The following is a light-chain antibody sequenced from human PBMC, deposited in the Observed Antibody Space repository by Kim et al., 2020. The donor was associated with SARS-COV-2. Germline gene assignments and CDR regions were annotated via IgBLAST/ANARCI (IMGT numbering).Light chain of an antibody. Sequence: GKTVTISCTRSRGSIDDNYVQWYQQRPGGVPTTVIYEDDQRPSGVSDRFSGSIDHSSNSASLTISGLRTEDEADYYCQSYNRDNVIFGGGTQLTVL. CDR3: QSYNRDNVI. CDR1: RGSIDDNY. J-gene: IGLJ2*01. CDR2: EDD. V-gene: IGLV6-57*03.